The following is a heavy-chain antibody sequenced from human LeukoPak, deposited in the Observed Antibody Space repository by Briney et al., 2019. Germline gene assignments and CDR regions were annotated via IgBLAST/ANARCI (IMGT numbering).Heavy chain of an antibody. J-gene: IGHJ5*02. V-gene: IGHV4-34*01. D-gene: IGHD5-18*01. CDR3: AREGGYSYGHP. CDR2: INHSGST. CDR1: GGSFSGYY. Sequence: SETLSLTCAVYGGSFSGYYWSWIRKPPGKGLEWIGEINHSGSTNYNPSLKSRVTISVDTSKNQFSLKLSSVTAADTAVYYCAREGGYSYGHPWGQGTLVTVSS.